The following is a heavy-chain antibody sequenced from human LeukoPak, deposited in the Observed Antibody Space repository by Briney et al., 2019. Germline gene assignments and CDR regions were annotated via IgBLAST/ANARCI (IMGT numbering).Heavy chain of an antibody. J-gene: IGHJ5*02. D-gene: IGHD3-10*01. Sequence: GRSLRLSCAASGFIFSSYGMHWVRQAPGKGLEWVAVIWYDGSNKYYADSVKGRFTISRDNSKNTLYLQMNSLRADDTAVYHCAKGGGIIAWGQGTLVTVSS. CDR2: IWYDGSNK. V-gene: IGHV3-33*03. CDR1: GFIFSSYG. CDR3: AKGGGIIA.